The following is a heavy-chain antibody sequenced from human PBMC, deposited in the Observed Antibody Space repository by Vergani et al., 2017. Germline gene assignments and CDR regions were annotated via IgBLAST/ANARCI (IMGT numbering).Heavy chain of an antibody. CDR1: GFTFSSYT. CDR2: ISSSSSYI. V-gene: IGHV3-21*01. J-gene: IGHJ3*02. D-gene: IGHD2-2*01. CDR3: ARDDVLVPAAIGANAFDI. Sequence: EAQLVESGGGLVKPGGSLRLSCAASGFTFSSYTMNWVRQAPGKGLEWVLSISSSSSYIYYADSLKGRFTISRDNAKNSLYLQMNSLRAEDTAVYYCARDDVLVPAAIGANAFDIWGQGTMVTVSS.